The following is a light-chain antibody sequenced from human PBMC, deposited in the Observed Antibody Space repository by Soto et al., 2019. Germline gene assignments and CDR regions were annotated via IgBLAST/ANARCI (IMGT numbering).Light chain of an antibody. J-gene: IGKJ4*01. CDR1: QEISNH. CDR3: QQYHNYPVT. V-gene: IGKV1-16*02. CDR2: DAS. Sequence: DIQMTQSPSSLSASVGDRVTITCRASQEISNHLAWFQQKPGKPPKSLISDASNLQSGVPSKFSGSGSGTDFPLTISSLQPEDFATYYCQQYHNYPVTFGGGTKVEIK.